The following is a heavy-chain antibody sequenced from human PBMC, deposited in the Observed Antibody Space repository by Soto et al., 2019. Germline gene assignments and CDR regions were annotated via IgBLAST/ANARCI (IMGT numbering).Heavy chain of an antibody. V-gene: IGHV1-46*01. CDR1: GYTFTDYY. Sequence: QVQLVQSGAEVKKPGASVKVSCKASGYTFTDYYIHWVRQAPGQGLEWMGLINPSGGSASYAQKFRGRVTMTRDTSTSTVYMELSSLRSEDTAVYNCARDHPLGGGPKRDFEYWGQGTLVTVSS. D-gene: IGHD3-16*01. CDR2: INPSGGSA. CDR3: ARDHPLGGGPKRDFEY. J-gene: IGHJ4*02.